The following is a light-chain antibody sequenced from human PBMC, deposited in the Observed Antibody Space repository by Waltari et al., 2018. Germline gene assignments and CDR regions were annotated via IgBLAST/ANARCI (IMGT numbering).Light chain of an antibody. CDR3: MQALLAPRT. V-gene: IGKV2-28*01. CDR2: LGS. CDR1: QSLLHSNFHNY. Sequence: DTVMSQSPLSLRVTPGEPAAVSCGSIQSLLHSNFHNYLDCYLQKPGQSQQRLLYLGSSRASGVPDRFSGSGSGTDFTLIISGVEAEDVGVYYWMQALLAPRTFGQGTKVDLK. J-gene: IGKJ1*01.